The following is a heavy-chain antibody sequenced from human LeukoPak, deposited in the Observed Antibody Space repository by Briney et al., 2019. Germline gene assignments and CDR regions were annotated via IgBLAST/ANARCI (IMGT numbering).Heavy chain of an antibody. D-gene: IGHD6-25*01. CDR3: ARQTIAAAGTDFDY. Sequence: VASVKVSCKASGGTFSSYAISWVRQAPGQGLEWMGWISAYNGNTNYAQKLQGRVTMTTDTSTSTAYMELRSLRSDDTAVYYCARQTIAAAGTDFDYWGQGTLVTVSS. CDR2: ISAYNGNT. CDR1: GGTFSSYA. J-gene: IGHJ4*02. V-gene: IGHV1-18*01.